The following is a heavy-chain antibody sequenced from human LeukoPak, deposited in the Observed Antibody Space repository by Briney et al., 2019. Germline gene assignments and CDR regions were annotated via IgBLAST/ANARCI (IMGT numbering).Heavy chain of an antibody. CDR2: MNPNSGNT. J-gene: IGHJ6*03. Sequence: ASVKVSCKASGYTFTSYDINWVRQATGQGLEWMGWMNPNSGNTGYAQKFQGRVTMTRNTSISTAYMELSSLRSEDTAVCYCARGVSSGSYSFYYYYYMDVWGKGTTVTVSS. D-gene: IGHD1-26*01. CDR1: GYTFTSYD. CDR3: ARGVSSGSYSFYYYYYMDV. V-gene: IGHV1-8*01.